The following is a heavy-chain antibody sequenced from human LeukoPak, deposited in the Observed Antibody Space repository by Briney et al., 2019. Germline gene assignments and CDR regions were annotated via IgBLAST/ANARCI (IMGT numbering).Heavy chain of an antibody. J-gene: IGHJ4*02. V-gene: IGHV4-34*01. CDR3: ARHAISGWIDY. CDR2: INHSGST. Sequence: SETLSLTCAVHGGSFSGYYWSWIRQPPGKGLEWIGEINHSGSTNYNPSLKSRVTISVDTSKNQFSLKLSSVTAADTAVYYCARHAISGWIDYWGQGTLVTVSS. D-gene: IGHD6-19*01. CDR1: GGSFSGYY.